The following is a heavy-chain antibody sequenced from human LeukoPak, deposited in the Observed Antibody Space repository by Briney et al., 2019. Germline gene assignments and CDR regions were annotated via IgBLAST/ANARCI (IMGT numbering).Heavy chain of an antibody. V-gene: IGHV1-3*01. D-gene: IGHD2-21*01. CDR3: ARGIWSARTVDYYLDY. J-gene: IGHJ4*02. CDR1: GYTFINYA. Sequence: GASVKVSCKASGYTFINYAIHWVRQAPGQRFEWMGWINAGNGHTKYSQNFQGRVTITRDSSANTVYMELSSLTSEDTAAYYCARGIWSARTVDYYLDYWGQGTLVTVSS. CDR2: INAGNGHT.